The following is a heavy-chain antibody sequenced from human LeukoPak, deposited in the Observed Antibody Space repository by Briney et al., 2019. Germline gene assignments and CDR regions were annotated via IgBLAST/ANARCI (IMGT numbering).Heavy chain of an antibody. J-gene: IGHJ4*02. D-gene: IGHD1-7*01. V-gene: IGHV3-23*01. CDR3: ARKAQYNGHYPLDY. CDR1: GFTFSSYT. Sequence: GGSLRLSCAASGFTFSSYTMSWVRQAPGKGLEWVSGTSDRGDYTYYADSVKGRFTISRDSSKNTLFLQMNSLRAEDTALYFCARKAQYNGHYPLDYWGQGTLVTVSS. CDR2: TSDRGDYT.